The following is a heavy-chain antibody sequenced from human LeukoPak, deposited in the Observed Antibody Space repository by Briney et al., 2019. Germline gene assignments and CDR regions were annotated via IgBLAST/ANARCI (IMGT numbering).Heavy chain of an antibody. CDR1: GFTFSRHG. CDR2: ISNDGSRK. J-gene: IGHJ4*02. Sequence: PGGSLRLSCAPSGFTFSRHGMHWVRQAPGKGLEWVAIISNDGSRKYYAHSVEGRFTISRDNSKNSLYLQMNSLRAEDTAVYYCARGPYGDYIDAFDYWGQGTLVTVSS. D-gene: IGHD4-17*01. V-gene: IGHV3-30*03. CDR3: ARGPYGDYIDAFDY.